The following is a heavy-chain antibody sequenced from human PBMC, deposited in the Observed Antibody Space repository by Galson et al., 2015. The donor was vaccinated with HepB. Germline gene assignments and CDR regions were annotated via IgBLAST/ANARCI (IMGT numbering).Heavy chain of an antibody. CDR3: AKVQPRKNDGWYYSAWGEIDA. V-gene: IGHV3-23*01. CDR1: GSTFDYYA. CDR2: ISPSGDMS. Sequence: SLRLSCAPTGSTFDYYAMTWVRRAPGKGLEWVSGISPSGDMSFVANSVRGRFTISRDNSNNVLYLHMKGLRVEDTALYYCAKVQPRKNDGWYYSAWGEIDAWGQGTLVSVSS. D-gene: IGHD6-19*01. J-gene: IGHJ5*02.